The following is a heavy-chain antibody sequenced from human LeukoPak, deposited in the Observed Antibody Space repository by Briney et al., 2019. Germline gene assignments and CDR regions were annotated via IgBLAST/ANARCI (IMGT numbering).Heavy chain of an antibody. V-gene: IGHV3-23*01. CDR2: ISGSGGST. CDR1: GFTFSSYA. J-gene: IGHJ5*02. CDR3: AKVALVPAAIWFEP. D-gene: IGHD2-2*02. Sequence: GGSLRLSCAASGFTFSSYAMSWVRQAPAKGLEWVSAISGSGGSTYYADSVKGRFTISRDNSKNTLYLQMDSLRAEDTAVYDCAKVALVPAAIWFEPWGQGTLVTVSS.